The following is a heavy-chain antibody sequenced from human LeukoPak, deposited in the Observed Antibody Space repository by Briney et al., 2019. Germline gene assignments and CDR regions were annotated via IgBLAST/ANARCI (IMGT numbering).Heavy chain of an antibody. CDR1: GYTFTGYY. J-gene: IGHJ4*02. Sequence: SVKVSCKASGYTFTGYYMHWVRQAPGQGLEWMGGIIPIFGTANYAQKFQGRVTITADKSTSTAYMELSSLRSEDTAVYYCSTYYYDSSGYWPSYYWGQGTLVTVSS. V-gene: IGHV1-69*06. D-gene: IGHD3-22*01. CDR3: STYYYDSSGYWPSYY. CDR2: IIPIFGTA.